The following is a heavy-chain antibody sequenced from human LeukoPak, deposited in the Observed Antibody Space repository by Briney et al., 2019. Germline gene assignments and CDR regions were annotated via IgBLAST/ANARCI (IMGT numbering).Heavy chain of an antibody. Sequence: PGGSLRLSCAASGFTFSRSGMHWVRQAPGKGLEWVAFIRYHGSDKYYADSVKGRFTISRDNSKNTLYLQMNSLRPEDTSVYYCARSPTSWYFDYWGQGTLVTVSS. CDR1: GFTFSRSG. J-gene: IGHJ4*02. D-gene: IGHD2-2*01. V-gene: IGHV3-30*02. CDR2: IRYHGSDK. CDR3: ARSPTSWYFDY.